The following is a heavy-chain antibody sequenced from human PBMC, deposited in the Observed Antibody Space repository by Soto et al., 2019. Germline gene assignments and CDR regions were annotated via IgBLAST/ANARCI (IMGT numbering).Heavy chain of an antibody. J-gene: IGHJ4*02. CDR2: IIPLYGTT. CDR1: GDTFSSYA. V-gene: IGHV1-69*12. D-gene: IGHD5-12*01. CDR3: AKDGGDIVSFH. Sequence: QVQLVQSGAEEKKPGSSVKVSCKISGDTFSSYAVHWVRQAPRQGLEWMGGIIPLYGTTNYAQKFQGRVTITADESTTTAYMELTSLKADDTAIYYCAKDGGDIVSFHWGQGTLGTVPS.